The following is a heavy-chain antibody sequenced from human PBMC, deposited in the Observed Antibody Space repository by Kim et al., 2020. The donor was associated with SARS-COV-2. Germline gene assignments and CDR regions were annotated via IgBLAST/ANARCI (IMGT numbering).Heavy chain of an antibody. CDR3: ARIGARGVYDMFDF. J-gene: IGHJ4*02. V-gene: IGHV3-23*01. Sequence: GGSLRLSCETSGFSLSTYALGWVRQAPGKGLQWVSSISGSGGRTYYAESLGGRFSISRDNSKNTMFLQMSSLRADDTALYYCARIGARGVYDMFDFWGQGTQVTVSS. CDR1: GFSLSTYA. CDR2: ISGSGGRT. D-gene: IGHD3-22*01.